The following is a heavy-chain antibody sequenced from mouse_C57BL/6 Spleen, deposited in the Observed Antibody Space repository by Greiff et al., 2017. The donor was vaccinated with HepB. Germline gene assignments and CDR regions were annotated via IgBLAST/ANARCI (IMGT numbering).Heavy chain of an antibody. CDR1: GFNINNTY. CDR3: AREGSYYDYAWFAY. J-gene: IGHJ3*01. CDR2: IDPANGNT. Sequence: VQLQQSVAELVRPGASVKLSCTASGFNINNTYMHWVKQRPEQGLEWIGRIDPANGNTKYAPKFQGKATITAHTSSNTAYLQLSSLTSEDTAIYYCAREGSYYDYAWFAYWGQGTLVTVSA. V-gene: IGHV14-3*01. D-gene: IGHD2-4*01.